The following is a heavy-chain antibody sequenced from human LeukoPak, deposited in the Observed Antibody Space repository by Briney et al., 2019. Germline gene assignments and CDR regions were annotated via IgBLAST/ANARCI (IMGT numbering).Heavy chain of an antibody. CDR1: GFTFGDYY. D-gene: IGHD3-10*01. Sequence: KPGGSLRLSCAASGFTFGDYYMSWIRQAPGKGLEWVSYISSSGSTIYYADSVKGRFTISRDNAKNSLYLQMNSLRAEDTAVYYCARDRAPRVWFGGGTNWFDPWGQGTLVTVSS. CDR3: ARDRAPRVWFGGGTNWFDP. J-gene: IGHJ5*02. V-gene: IGHV3-11*04. CDR2: ISSSGSTI.